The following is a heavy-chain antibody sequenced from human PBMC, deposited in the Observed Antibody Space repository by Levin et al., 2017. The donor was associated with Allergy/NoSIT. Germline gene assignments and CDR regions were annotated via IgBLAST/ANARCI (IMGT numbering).Heavy chain of an antibody. V-gene: IGHV1-2*02. CDR1: GFAFSGYY. J-gene: IGHJ4*02. Sequence: ASVKVSCKASGFAFSGYYLHWVRQAPGQGLEYMGWIKSDSDDTNYAQKFQDRVTMTRDTSISTAYMELSSLRSDDTAIFYCAREPSDSGGFDYWGQGTLVTVSS. CDR2: IKSDSDDT. D-gene: IGHD3-10*01. CDR3: AREPSDSGGFDY.